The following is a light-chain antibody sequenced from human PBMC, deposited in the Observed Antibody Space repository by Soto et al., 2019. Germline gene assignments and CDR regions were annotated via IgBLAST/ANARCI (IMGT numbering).Light chain of an antibody. V-gene: IGLV2-23*01. CDR3: CAHAGSSTSLYV. J-gene: IGLJ1*01. CDR2: EGS. CDR1: DRDVGIYNL. Sequence: QSALNKPSFVSGSPGQSITLSCTGTDRDVGIYNLVSCYQQYPGKAPKLMIYEGSKRPSGVSNRFSGSKSGNTTSLTISGLQAEDEADYYCCAHAGSSTSLYVFGTGTKVTVL.